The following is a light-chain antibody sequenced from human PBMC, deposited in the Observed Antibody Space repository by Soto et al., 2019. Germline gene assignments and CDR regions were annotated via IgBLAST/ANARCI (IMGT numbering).Light chain of an antibody. CDR3: QQYGSPLT. J-gene: IGKJ4*01. V-gene: IGKV3-20*01. Sequence: DIVMTQSPATLSVSPGGRATLSCRASQNVSSDLAWYQQRPGQPPILLIFDASTRASGIPDRFSGSGSGTDFTLTISRLEPEDFAVYYCQQYGSPLTFGGGTKVDI. CDR1: QNVSSD. CDR2: DAS.